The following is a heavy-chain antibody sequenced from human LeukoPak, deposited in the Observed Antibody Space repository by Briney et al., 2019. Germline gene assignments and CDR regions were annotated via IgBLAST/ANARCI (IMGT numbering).Heavy chain of an antibody. V-gene: IGHV4-34*01. Sequence: SETLSLTCAVYGGSFSGYYWSWIRQPPGKGLEWIGEINHSGSTNYNPSLKSRVTISVDTSKNQFSLKLSSVTAADTAVYYCARDGAPYYYDSSGYYGDWGQGTMVTVSS. CDR1: GGSFSGYY. CDR3: ARDGAPYYYDSSGYYGD. CDR2: INHSGST. J-gene: IGHJ3*01. D-gene: IGHD3-22*01.